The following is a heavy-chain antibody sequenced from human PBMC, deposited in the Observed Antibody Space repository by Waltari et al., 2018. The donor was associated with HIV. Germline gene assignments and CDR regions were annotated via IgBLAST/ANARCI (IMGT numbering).Heavy chain of an antibody. CDR1: GGSISTYY. D-gene: IGHD6-19*01. J-gene: IGHJ4*02. CDR2: IYYTGST. V-gene: IGHV4-59*01. CDR3: ARYSSAWTGFDY. Sequence: QVQLQESGPGLVKPSETLSLICTVSGGSISTYYWGWIRQPPGKGLEWIVYIYYTGSTDYNPSLKSRVTISVDTSKNQCSLKLTSVTAADTAQYYCARYSSAWTGFDYWGQGTLVTVSS.